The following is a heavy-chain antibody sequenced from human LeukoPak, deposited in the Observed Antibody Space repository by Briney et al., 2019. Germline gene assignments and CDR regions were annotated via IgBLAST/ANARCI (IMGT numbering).Heavy chain of an antibody. J-gene: IGHJ4*02. V-gene: IGHV4-4*07. D-gene: IGHD3-22*01. CDR2: IYSSGST. CDR1: GGSINNYY. CDR3: ASGADSSNYFLYY. Sequence: SETLSLTCTVSGGSINNYYWSWIRQPAGKGLEWIGLIYSSGSTSYNPSLKSRVTMSVDTSKKQFSLRLSSVTAADTAVYYCASGADSSNYFLYYWGQGILVTVSS.